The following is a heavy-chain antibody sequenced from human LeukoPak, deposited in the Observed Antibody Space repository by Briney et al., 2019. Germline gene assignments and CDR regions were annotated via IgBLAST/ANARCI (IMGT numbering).Heavy chain of an antibody. V-gene: IGHV3-13*05. D-gene: IGHD5-24*01. CDR2: IGTAGDP. CDR3: TRGDPHGYGMDV. J-gene: IGHJ6*02. CDR1: GFTFSNYD. Sequence: PGGSLRLSCAASGFTFSNYDMHWVRQVTGKGLEWASSIGTAGDPYYADSVKGRFTISRENGKNSLNLQMNSLRAGDTAVYYCTRGDPHGYGMDVWGQGTTVTVSS.